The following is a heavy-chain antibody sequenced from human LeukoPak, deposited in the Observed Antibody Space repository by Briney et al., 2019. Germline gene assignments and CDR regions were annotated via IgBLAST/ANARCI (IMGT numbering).Heavy chain of an antibody. V-gene: IGHV1-46*03. CDR2: INPSGGST. Sequence: SVKVSCKPSGYTFTSYYMHWVRQAPGQGLEWMGIINPSGGSTSYAQKFQGRVTMTRDTSTSTVYMELSSLRSEDTAVYYCARSSLRFLEWLPHDYWGQGTLVTVSS. J-gene: IGHJ4*02. D-gene: IGHD3-3*01. CDR1: GYTFTSYY. CDR3: ARSSLRFLEWLPHDY.